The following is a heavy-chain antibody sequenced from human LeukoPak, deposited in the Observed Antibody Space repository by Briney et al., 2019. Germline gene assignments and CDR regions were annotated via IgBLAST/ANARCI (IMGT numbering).Heavy chain of an antibody. CDR3: ATGTTNVCAFDY. J-gene: IGHJ4*02. D-gene: IGHD1-7*01. CDR1: GYTLTELS. V-gene: IGHV1-24*01. CDR2: FDPEDGET. Sequence: ASVKVSCKVSGYTLTELSMHWVRQAPGKGREWMGGFDPEDGETIYAQKFQGRVTMTEDTSTDTAYMELSSLRSEDTAVYYCATGTTNVCAFDYWGQGTLVTVSS.